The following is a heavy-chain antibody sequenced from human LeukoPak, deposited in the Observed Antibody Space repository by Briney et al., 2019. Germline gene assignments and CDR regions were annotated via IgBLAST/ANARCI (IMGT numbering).Heavy chain of an antibody. D-gene: IGHD2-21*02. J-gene: IGHJ1*01. CDR2: ITVGGGTT. CDR1: GFTFSIYA. Sequence: GGSLRLSCAASGFTFSIYAMSWVRRAPGKGLEWVSGITVGGGTTYYADSVKGRFTISRDNSKNTLYLKMNSLRAEDTAVYYCANPIMGLTPESFQHWGQGTLVTVSS. CDR3: ANPIMGLTPESFQH. V-gene: IGHV3-23*01.